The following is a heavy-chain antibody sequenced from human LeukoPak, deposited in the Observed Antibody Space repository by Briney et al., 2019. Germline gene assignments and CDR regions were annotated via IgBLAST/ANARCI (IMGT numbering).Heavy chain of an antibody. CDR1: GGSFSGYY. V-gene: IGHV4-34*01. CDR2: INHSGST. J-gene: IGHJ4*02. Sequence: SETLSLTCAVYGGSFSGYYWSWIRQPPGKGLEWIGEINHSGSTNYNPSLKSRVTIPVDTSKNQFSLKLSSVTAADTAVYYCARGYCSGGSCYSVGSYYFDYWGQGTLVTVSS. CDR3: ARGYCSGGSCYSVGSYYFDY. D-gene: IGHD2-15*01.